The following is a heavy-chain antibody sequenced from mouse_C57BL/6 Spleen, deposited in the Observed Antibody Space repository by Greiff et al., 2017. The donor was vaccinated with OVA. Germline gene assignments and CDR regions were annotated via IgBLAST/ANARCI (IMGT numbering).Heavy chain of an antibody. D-gene: IGHD2-3*01. J-gene: IGHJ1*03. CDR1: GYAFSSSW. V-gene: IGHV1-82*01. CDR3: ARGWLLPTGDFDV. CDR2: IYPGDGDT. Sequence: VQLQQSGPELVKPGASVKISCKASGYAFSSSWMNWVKQRPGKGLEWIGRIYPGDGDTNYNGKFKGKAQPTADKSSSTAYMQLSSLTSEDSAVYFCARGWLLPTGDFDVWGTGTTVTVSS.